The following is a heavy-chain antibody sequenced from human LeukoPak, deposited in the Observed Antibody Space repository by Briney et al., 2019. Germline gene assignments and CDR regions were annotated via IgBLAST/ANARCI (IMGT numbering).Heavy chain of an antibody. D-gene: IGHD3-9*01. J-gene: IGHJ4*02. CDR3: ASPSRYYDILTGSITLDY. V-gene: IGHV1-69*05. CDR2: IIPIFGTA. Sequence: ASVKLSCKASGGTFSSYAISWVRQAPGQGLEWMGGIIPIFGTANYAQKFQGRVTITTDESTSTAYMELSSLRSEDTAVYYCASPSRYYDILTGSITLDYWGQGTLVTVSS. CDR1: GGTFSSYA.